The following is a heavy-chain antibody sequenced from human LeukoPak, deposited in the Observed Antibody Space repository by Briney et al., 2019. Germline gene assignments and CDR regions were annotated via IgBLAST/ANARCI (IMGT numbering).Heavy chain of an antibody. J-gene: IGHJ3*02. D-gene: IGHD3-16*01. CDR1: GGSISSYSYY. V-gene: IGHV4-61*09. CDR2: IYTSGST. CDR3: ARWGEI. Sequence: SQTLSLTCTVSGGSISSYSYYWTWVRQPAGKGLEWIGHIYTSGSTDYNPSLNSRVTISLDTSRNQFSLRLSSVAAADTAVYYCARWGEIWGQGTMVTVSS.